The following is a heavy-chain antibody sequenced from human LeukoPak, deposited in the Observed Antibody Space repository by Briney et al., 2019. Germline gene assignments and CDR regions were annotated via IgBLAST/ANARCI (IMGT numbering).Heavy chain of an antibody. CDR1: AYTFIYFY. V-gene: IGHV1-2*02. CDR3: ARTTDGYYRYLDC. J-gene: IGHJ4*02. D-gene: IGHD4-11*01. CDR2: INPNSGGT. Sequence: ASVKASCQASAYTFIYFYMHRLRPAPGQGLEWMGWINPNSGGTNYAQKFQGRVTMTRDTSISTAYMELSRLRSDDTAVYYCARTTDGYYRYLDCWGRGTLVTVSS.